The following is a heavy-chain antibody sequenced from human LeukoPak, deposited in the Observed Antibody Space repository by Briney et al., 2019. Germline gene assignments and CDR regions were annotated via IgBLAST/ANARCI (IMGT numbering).Heavy chain of an antibody. D-gene: IGHD2-15*01. J-gene: IGHJ4*02. CDR1: GSTFSSYA. V-gene: IGHV1-69*04. Sequence: SVKVSCKASGSTFSSYAISWVRQAPGQGLKWMGRIIPILGIANYAQKFQGRVTISADKSTSTAYMELSSLRSEDTAVYYCATRYCSGGSCYGRYYFDYWGQGTLVTVSS. CDR2: IIPILGIA. CDR3: ATRYCSGGSCYGRYYFDY.